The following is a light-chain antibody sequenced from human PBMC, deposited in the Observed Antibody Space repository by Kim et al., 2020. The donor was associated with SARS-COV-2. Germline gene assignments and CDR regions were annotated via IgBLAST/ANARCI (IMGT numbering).Light chain of an antibody. CDR3: VAWDDSLYGWV. Sequence: QSVLTQPPSASGTPGQRVTISCSGSKSNIGSNTVNWYQQVPGTAPKLLISSNNQRPSGVPDRFSGSKSGTSASLAISGLQSEDEADYYCVAWDDSLYGWVFGGGTKLPS. V-gene: IGLV1-44*01. CDR2: SNN. J-gene: IGLJ3*02. CDR1: KSNIGSNT.